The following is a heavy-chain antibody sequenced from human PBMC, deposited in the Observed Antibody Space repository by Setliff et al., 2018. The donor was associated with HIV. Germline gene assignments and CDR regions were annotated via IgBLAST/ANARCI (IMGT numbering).Heavy chain of an antibody. D-gene: IGHD3-22*01. CDR1: GGSIISSSDY. J-gene: IGHJ4*02. CDR2: IYYSGST. Sequence: SETLSLTCTVSGGSIISSSDYWVWIRQPPGKGLEWIGTIYYSGSTYYNPSLKSRVTISADTSKNQFSLKLSSVTAADTAVYYCARSPYYYDSGGYPPDYWGQGTLVTVSS. V-gene: IGHV4-39*07. CDR3: ARSPYYYDSGGYPPDY.